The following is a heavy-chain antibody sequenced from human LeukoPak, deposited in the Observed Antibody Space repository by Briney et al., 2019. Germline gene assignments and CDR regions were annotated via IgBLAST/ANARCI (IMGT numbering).Heavy chain of an antibody. D-gene: IGHD5-18*01. Sequence: QPGRSLRLSCAASGFPFSSYAMHWLRQAPGKGLEWVAVIWFDGGKIYYADSVKGRFTISRDNSKNTLYLQMNSLRAEDTAVYYCAKDRLPVDTAMVRGLYYYYGMDVWGQGTTVTVSS. CDR2: IWFDGGKI. J-gene: IGHJ6*02. CDR3: AKDRLPVDTAMVRGLYYYYGMDV. CDR1: GFPFSSYA. V-gene: IGHV3-33*06.